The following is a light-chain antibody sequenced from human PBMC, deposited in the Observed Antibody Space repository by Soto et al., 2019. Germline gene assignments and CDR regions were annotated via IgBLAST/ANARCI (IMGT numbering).Light chain of an antibody. J-gene: IGLJ7*01. V-gene: IGLV2-14*01. CDR3: SSFSSTSTIV. CDR2: EVS. Sequence: QSALTQPASVSGSPGQSITISCIGSSSDVGGYNYVSWYQHHPGRVPKPMIFEVSDRPSGVSSRFSGSKSGNTAYLTISGHQAEDEADYYCSSFSSTSTIVFGGGTQLTVL. CDR1: SSDVGGYNY.